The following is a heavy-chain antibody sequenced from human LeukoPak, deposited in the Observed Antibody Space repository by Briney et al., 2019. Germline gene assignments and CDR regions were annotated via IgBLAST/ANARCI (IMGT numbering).Heavy chain of an antibody. CDR3: AKDALDGSGSYYADY. V-gene: IGHV3-23*01. CDR2: ISGSGGST. Sequence: PGGSLRLSCAASGFTFSSYAMSWVRQAPGKGLEWVSAISGSGGSTYYADSVKGRFTISGDNSKNTLYLQMNSLRAEDTAVYYCAKDALDGSGSYYADYWGQGTLVTVSS. CDR1: GFTFSSYA. J-gene: IGHJ4*02. D-gene: IGHD3-10*01.